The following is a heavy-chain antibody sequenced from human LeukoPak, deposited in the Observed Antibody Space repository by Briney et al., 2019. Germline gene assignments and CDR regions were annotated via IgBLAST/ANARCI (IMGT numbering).Heavy chain of an antibody. CDR1: GYSISSGYY. CDR3: AREIGYSYGSNWFDP. Sequence: PSETLSLTCAVSGYSISSGYYWGWIRQPPGKGLEWIGSIYHSGSTYYNPSLKSRVTISVDTSKNQLSLKLSSVTAADTAVYYCAREIGYSYGSNWFDPWGQGTLVTVSS. J-gene: IGHJ5*02. CDR2: IYHSGST. V-gene: IGHV4-38-2*02. D-gene: IGHD5-18*01.